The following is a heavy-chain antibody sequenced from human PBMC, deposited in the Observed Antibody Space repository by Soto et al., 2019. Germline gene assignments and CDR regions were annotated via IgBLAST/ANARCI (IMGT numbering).Heavy chain of an antibody. D-gene: IGHD1-26*01. CDR3: ALVAADY. J-gene: IGHJ4*02. V-gene: IGHV3-7*01. CDR2: INQGGSEK. Sequence: EVQLVESGGGLVQPGGSLRLSCAASGFTFSTYWMTWVRQAPGKGLEWVANINQGGSEKYYADSVKGRFTISRDNAKNSLYLQMNSLRAEDTAVYYCALVAADYWGQGTLVTVSS. CDR1: GFTFSTYW.